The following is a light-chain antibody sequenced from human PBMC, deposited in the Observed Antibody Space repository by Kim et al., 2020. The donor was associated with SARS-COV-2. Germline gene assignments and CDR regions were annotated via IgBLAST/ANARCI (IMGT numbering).Light chain of an antibody. CDR3: QQSYSTPWT. Sequence: ASVGDRVTITCRTSQSISSYLNWYQQKPGKAPKLLMYAASSLQSGVPSRFSGGGSGTDFTLTISSLQPEDFATYYCQQSYSTPWTFGQGTKVEIK. CDR2: AAS. J-gene: IGKJ1*01. CDR1: QSISSY. V-gene: IGKV1-39*01.